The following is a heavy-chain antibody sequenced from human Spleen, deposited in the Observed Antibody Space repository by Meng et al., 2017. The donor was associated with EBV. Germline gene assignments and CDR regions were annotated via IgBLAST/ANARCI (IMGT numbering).Heavy chain of an antibody. CDR2: IHYDGCT. CDR3: GSGYDFMVGTTGEVDF. V-gene: IGHV4-61*01. CDR1: GGSGSSGSYY. J-gene: IGHJ4*02. D-gene: IGHD5-12*01. Sequence: ESGPGLVKPSETPCPTCTGSGGSGSSGSYYCSWIRQPPGKGLEWIGYIHYDGCTNYKSSLKSLVTMSVDTSKNQFSLKMSSVTAADTAVYYCGSGYDFMVGTTGEVDFWGQGTLVTVSS.